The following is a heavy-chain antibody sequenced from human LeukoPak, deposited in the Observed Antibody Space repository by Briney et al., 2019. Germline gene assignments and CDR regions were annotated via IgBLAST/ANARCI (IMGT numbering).Heavy chain of an antibody. D-gene: IGHD3-10*01. CDR3: ANGDPSYYYYYGMDV. Sequence: GGSLRLSCAASGFTFSNAWMSWVRQAPGKGLEWVGRIKSKTGGGTTDYAAPVKGRFTISRDDSKNTLYLQMNSLRAEDTAVYYCANGDPSYYYYYGMDVWGQGTTVTVSS. CDR2: IKSKTGGGTT. J-gene: IGHJ6*02. V-gene: IGHV3-15*01. CDR1: GFTFSNAW.